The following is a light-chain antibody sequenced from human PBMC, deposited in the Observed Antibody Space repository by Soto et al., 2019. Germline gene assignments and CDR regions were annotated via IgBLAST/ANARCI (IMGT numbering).Light chain of an antibody. J-gene: IGKJ1*01. CDR3: QQYGGSTRT. CDR2: GAS. V-gene: IGKV3-20*01. CDR1: QSISTF. Sequence: ELVMTQSPATLSVAPGERATLSCRASQSISTFLAWYQQKPGQAPRLLIYGASSRATGVPDRITGSGSGTDFTLSISRLEPEDFAVYYCQQYGGSTRTFGQGTKVDIK.